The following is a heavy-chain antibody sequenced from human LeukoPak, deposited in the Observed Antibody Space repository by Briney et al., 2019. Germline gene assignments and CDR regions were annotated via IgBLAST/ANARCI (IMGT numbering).Heavy chain of an antibody. Sequence: GASVKVSCKASGYTFTSYGISWVRQAPGQGLEWMGWISAYNGNTNYAQKLQGRVTMTTDTSTSTAYMELRSLRSDDTAVYYCARVVFVVPAANAQAPNWFDPWGQGTLVTVSS. CDR2: ISAYNGNT. J-gene: IGHJ5*02. D-gene: IGHD2-2*01. CDR3: ARVVFVVPAANAQAPNWFDP. V-gene: IGHV1-18*01. CDR1: GYTFTSYG.